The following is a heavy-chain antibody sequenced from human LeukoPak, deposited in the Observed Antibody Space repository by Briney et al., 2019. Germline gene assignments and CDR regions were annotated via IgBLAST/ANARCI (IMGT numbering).Heavy chain of an antibody. CDR3: ARLGGSSGYYYVDY. CDR1: GGSISSYY. Sequence: SETLSLTCTVSGGSISSYYWSWIRQPPGKGLEWIGYIYYSGSTNYNPSLKSRVTISVDTSKNQFSLKLSSVTAADTAVYYCARLGGSSGYYYVDYWGQGTLVTVSS. J-gene: IGHJ4*02. V-gene: IGHV4-59*01. CDR2: IYYSGST. D-gene: IGHD3-22*01.